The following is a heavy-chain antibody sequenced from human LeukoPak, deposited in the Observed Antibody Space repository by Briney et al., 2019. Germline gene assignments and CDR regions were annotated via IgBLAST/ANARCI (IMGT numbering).Heavy chain of an antibody. CDR1: SFAFISYA. CDR3: AEPYRGYCSAYSCYYFDY. J-gene: IGHJ4*02. Sequence: GSLRLSFSASSFAFISYAMSWGRPAPGKGGEGVSTIMGGGDSTNYSDLVKGRVTISREKSKKKMDLQMKRTRADDTAVYYCAEPYRGYCSAYSCYYFDYWGQGTLVTVSS. D-gene: IGHD2-15*01. CDR2: IMGGGDST. V-gene: IGHV3-23*01.